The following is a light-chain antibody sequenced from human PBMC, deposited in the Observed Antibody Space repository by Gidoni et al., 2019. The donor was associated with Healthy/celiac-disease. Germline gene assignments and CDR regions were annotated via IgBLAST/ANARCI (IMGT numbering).Light chain of an antibody. Sequence: IVLTQSPGTLSLSPGERATLSCRASQSVSSSYLAWYQQKPGQAPRLLIYGASSRATGIPDRFSGSGSGTDFTLTSSRLEPEDVAVYYCQQYGSSPWTFGQGTKVEIK. CDR2: GAS. J-gene: IGKJ1*01. CDR1: QSVSSSY. V-gene: IGKV3-20*01. CDR3: QQYGSSPWT.